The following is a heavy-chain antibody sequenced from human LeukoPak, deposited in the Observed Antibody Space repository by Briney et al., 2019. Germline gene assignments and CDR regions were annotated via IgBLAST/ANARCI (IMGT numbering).Heavy chain of an antibody. V-gene: IGHV3-66*01. CDR3: ARDSSSYYFDY. CDR2: IYTGGTT. Sequence: GGSLRLSCAASGFNVTSNHMNWVRQAPGKGLEWVSIIYTGGTTHYADSLKDRFTISRDDSINTLYLQMNSLRAEDTAVYYCARDSSSYYFDYWGQGTLVTVSS. J-gene: IGHJ4*02. D-gene: IGHD6-6*01. CDR1: GFNVTSNH.